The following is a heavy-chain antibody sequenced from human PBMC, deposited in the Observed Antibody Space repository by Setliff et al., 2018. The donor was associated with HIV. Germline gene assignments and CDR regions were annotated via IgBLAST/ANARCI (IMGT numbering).Heavy chain of an antibody. D-gene: IGHD1-1*01. CDR2: ISPDDANT. V-gene: IGHV1-2*02. J-gene: IGHJ4*02. CDR1: GYTFTDYF. CDR3: ARQLSNSFDY. Sequence: ASVKVSCKSSGYTFTDYFMHWVRQAPGQGLEWMGWISPDDANTRISQKFRGSVTMTRDRSINTAYMEFTGLTSDDTAVYYCARQLSNSFDYWGQGTLVTVSS.